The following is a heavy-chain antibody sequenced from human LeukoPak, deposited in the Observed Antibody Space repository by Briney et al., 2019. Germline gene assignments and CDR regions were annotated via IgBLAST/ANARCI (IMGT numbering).Heavy chain of an antibody. CDR1: GGSISSYY. J-gene: IGHJ3*02. V-gene: IGHV4-4*07. CDR3: ARDKRVLRYFDWLFGMDAFDI. D-gene: IGHD3-9*01. CDR2: IYTSGST. Sequence: SETLSLTCTVSGGSISSYYWSWIRQPAGKGLEWIGRIYTSGSTNYNPSLKSRVTMSVDTSKNQSSLKLSSVTAADTAVYYCARDKRVLRYFDWLFGMDAFDIWGQGTMVTVSS.